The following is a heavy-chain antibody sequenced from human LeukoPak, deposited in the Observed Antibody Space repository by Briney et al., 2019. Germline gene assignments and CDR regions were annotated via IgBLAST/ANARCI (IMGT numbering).Heavy chain of an antibody. V-gene: IGHV4-59*01. Sequence: SETLPLTCTVSGGSISSYYWTWIRQPPGKGLEWIGYIYYSGSTDYNPSLKSRVTISVDTSKNQFSLRLSSVTAADTAVYYCARGRYGDYRYWGQGTLVTVSS. D-gene: IGHD4-17*01. J-gene: IGHJ4*02. CDR3: ARGRYGDYRY. CDR2: IYYSGST. CDR1: GGSISSYY.